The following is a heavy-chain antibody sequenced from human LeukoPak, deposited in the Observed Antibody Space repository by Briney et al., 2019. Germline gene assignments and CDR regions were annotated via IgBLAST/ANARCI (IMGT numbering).Heavy chain of an antibody. CDR1: GYTFTNYA. Sequence: ASVKVSCKASGYTFTNYAMHWVRQAPGQRLEWMGWINAVTGDTKYSQEFQGRVTITRDTSASTTYMELSSLRSEDMAVYYCARADYVWGSYRYPFDYWGQGTLVTVSS. D-gene: IGHD3-16*02. CDR3: ARADYVWGSYRYPFDY. CDR2: INAVTGDT. J-gene: IGHJ4*02. V-gene: IGHV1-3*03.